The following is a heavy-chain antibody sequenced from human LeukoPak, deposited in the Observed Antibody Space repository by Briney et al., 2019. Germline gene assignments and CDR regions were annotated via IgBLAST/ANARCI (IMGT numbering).Heavy chain of an antibody. Sequence: PGGTLRLSCAASGFTFTKYGMSWVRQAPGKGLEWVSSISGSGDSTSYADSVKGRVTIPRDNSKNTLYLQMNSLRAEDTAVYYCARKAGYYYGSGDYWGQGTLVTVSS. D-gene: IGHD3-10*01. CDR3: ARKAGYYYGSGDY. V-gene: IGHV3-23*01. CDR1: GFTFTKYG. J-gene: IGHJ4*02. CDR2: ISGSGDST.